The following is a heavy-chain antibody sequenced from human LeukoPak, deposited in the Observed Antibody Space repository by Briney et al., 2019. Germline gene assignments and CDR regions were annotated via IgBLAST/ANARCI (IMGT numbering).Heavy chain of an antibody. CDR2: IYTSGST. CDR3: AREEWELLEGGFDY. D-gene: IGHD1-26*01. Sequence: SETLSLTCTVSGGSISSGSYYWSWIRQPAGKGLEWIGRIYTSGSTNYNPSLKSRVTISVGTSKNQFSLNLSSVTAADTAVYYCAREEWELLEGGFDYWGQGTLVTVSS. J-gene: IGHJ4*02. CDR1: GGSISSGSYY. V-gene: IGHV4-61*02.